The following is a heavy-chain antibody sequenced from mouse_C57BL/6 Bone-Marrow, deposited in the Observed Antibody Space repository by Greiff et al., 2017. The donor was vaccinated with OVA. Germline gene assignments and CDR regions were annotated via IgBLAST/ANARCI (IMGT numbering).Heavy chain of an antibody. CDR3: ARGSPYWYFDV. Sequence: QVQLQQSGPELVKPGASVKISCKASGYAFSSSWMNWVKQRPGKGLEWIGRIYPGDGDTNYNGKFKGKATLTADKSSSTAYMLLRRLTSEDSAVYFCARGSPYWYFDVWGTGTTVTVSS. V-gene: IGHV1-82*01. J-gene: IGHJ1*03. CDR2: IYPGDGDT. CDR1: GYAFSSSW.